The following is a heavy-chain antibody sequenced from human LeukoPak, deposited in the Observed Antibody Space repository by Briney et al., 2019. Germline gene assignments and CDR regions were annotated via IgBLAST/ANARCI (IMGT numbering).Heavy chain of an antibody. CDR1: GFTFSNYW. CDR3: ARDPAVARD. D-gene: IGHD6-19*01. Sequence: GGSLRLSCAASGFTFSNYWMHWVRQAPGKGLVWVSRINSDGSTTNYADSVKGRFTISRDNSKNTLYLQMNSLRAEDTAVYYCARDPAVARDWGQGTLVTVSS. CDR2: INSDGSTT. J-gene: IGHJ4*02. V-gene: IGHV3-74*01.